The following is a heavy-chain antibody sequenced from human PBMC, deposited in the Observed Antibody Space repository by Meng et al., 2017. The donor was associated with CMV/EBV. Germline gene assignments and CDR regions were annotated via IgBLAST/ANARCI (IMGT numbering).Heavy chain of an antibody. Sequence: GESLMISCAASGFTFSSYSMNWVRQAPGKGLEWVSSISSSSSCIYYADSVKGRFTISRDNAKNSLYLQMNSLRAEDTAVYYCARVKCSSTSCYIRDYYYGMDVWGQGTTVTVSS. D-gene: IGHD2-2*02. CDR1: GFTFSSYS. V-gene: IGHV3-21*01. J-gene: IGHJ6*02. CDR3: ARVKCSSTSCYIRDYYYGMDV. CDR2: ISSSSSCI.